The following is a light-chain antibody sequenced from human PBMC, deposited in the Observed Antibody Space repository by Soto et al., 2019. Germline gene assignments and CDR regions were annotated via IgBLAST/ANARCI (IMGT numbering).Light chain of an antibody. J-gene: IGKJ4*02. CDR3: QQYALPPCT. CDR2: AAS. CDR1: QSVSSSY. Sequence: SQEGRAAIACRASQSVSSSYLAWYQQKPGQAPRLFIYAASIRATGIPESSSRRGSGACGLLTTTRPQSQAVVVSSCQQYALPPCTFGRGTKVDIK. V-gene: IGKV3-20*01.